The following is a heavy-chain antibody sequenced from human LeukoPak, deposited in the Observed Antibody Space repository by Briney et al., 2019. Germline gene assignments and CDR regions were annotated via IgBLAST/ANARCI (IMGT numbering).Heavy chain of an antibody. V-gene: IGHV4-30-2*01. Sequence: SQTLSLTCAVSGGSISSGGYSWSWIRQPPGTGLEWIGYIYHSGSTYYNPSLKSRVTISVDRSKNQFSLKLSSVTAADTAVYYCARGVATIGYYFDYWGQGTLVTVSS. CDR2: IYHSGST. CDR3: ARGVATIGYYFDY. D-gene: IGHD5-12*01. J-gene: IGHJ4*02. CDR1: GGSISSGGYS.